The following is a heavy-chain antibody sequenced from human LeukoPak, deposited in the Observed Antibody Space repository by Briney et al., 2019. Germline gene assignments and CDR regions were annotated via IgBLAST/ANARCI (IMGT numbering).Heavy chain of an antibody. CDR1: VGTLSSHG. CDR3: ARRLAHSRGYYLFDY. D-gene: IGHD3-22*01. J-gene: IGHJ4*02. Sequence: SVKVSCKASVGTLSSHGFSWVRQAPGQGLEWMGGIIPIFGSTNYAQKFQGRVTITTDESTSTGYMELSSLRSEDTAVYYCARRLAHSRGYYLFDYWGQGTLVTVSS. V-gene: IGHV1-69*05. CDR2: IIPIFGST.